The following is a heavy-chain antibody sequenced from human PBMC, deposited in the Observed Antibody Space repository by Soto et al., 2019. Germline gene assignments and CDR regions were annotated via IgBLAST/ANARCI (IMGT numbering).Heavy chain of an antibody. CDR3: ARLGIATRYYYYYGMDV. V-gene: IGHV4-39*01. J-gene: IGHJ6*02. CDR2: IYYSGST. D-gene: IGHD6-6*01. Sequence: SETLSLTGTVSGGSISSSSYYWGWSRQPPGKRLEWIGSIYYSGSTYYNPSLKSRVTISVDTSKNQFSLKLSSVTAADTAVYYCARLGIATRYYYYYGMDVWGQETTVTVSS. CDR1: GGSISSSSYY.